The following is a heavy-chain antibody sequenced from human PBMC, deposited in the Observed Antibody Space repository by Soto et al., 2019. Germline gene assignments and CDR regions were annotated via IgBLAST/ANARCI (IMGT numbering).Heavy chain of an antibody. D-gene: IGHD3-3*01. CDR2: ISGSGGST. CDR1: GFTFSSYA. Sequence: GGSLRLSCAASGFTFSSYAMSWVRQAPGKWLEWVSAISGSGGSTYYADSVKGRFTISRDNSKNTLYLQMNSLRAEDTAVYYCAKDQGPSITIFGVVRPDWFDPWGQGXLVTVYS. CDR3: AKDQGPSITIFGVVRPDWFDP. J-gene: IGHJ5*02. V-gene: IGHV3-23*01.